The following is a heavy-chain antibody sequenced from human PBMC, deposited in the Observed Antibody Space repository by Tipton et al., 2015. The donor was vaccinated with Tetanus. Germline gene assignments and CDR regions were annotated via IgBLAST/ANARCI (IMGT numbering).Heavy chain of an antibody. J-gene: IGHJ3*01. V-gene: IGHV4-59*01. Sequence: GLVKPSETLSLTCTVSGVSITSDYWSWIRQPPGKGLEWIGYISESGSTNYNPSLKSRVTVSKDTSNNQFSLKLTSVTAADTALYFCARAPRSYFTSNSGYQRLWPSAVDLWGRGTLVTVSS. D-gene: IGHD3-22*01. CDR1: GVSITSDY. CDR3: ARAPRSYFTSNSGYQRLWPSAVDL. CDR2: ISESGST.